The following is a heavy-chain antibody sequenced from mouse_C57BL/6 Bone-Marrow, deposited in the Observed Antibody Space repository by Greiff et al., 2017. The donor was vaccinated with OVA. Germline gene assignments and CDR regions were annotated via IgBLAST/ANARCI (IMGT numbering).Heavy chain of an antibody. CDR1: GYTFTSYG. CDR3: ARDGSSYYFDY. Sequence: QVQLQQSGAELARPGASVKLSCKASGYTFTSYGISWVKQRTGQGLEWIGEIYPRSGNTYYNEKFKGKTTLTADKSSSTAYMELRSLTSEDSAVYFCARDGSSYYFDYWGQGTTLTVSS. D-gene: IGHD1-1*01. V-gene: IGHV1-81*01. J-gene: IGHJ2*01. CDR2: IYPRSGNT.